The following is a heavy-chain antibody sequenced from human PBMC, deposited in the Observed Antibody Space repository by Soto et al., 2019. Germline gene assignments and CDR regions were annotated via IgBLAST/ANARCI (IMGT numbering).Heavy chain of an antibody. J-gene: IGHJ6*02. CDR1: GGTFSSYA. CDR3: ARRYCSGDSCYYYGMDV. V-gene: IGHV1-69*12. CDR2: IIPIFGTA. D-gene: IGHD2-15*01. Sequence: QVQLVQSGAEVKKPGSSVKVSCKASGGTFSSYAISWVRQAPGQGLEWMGGIIPIFGTANYAQKFQGRVTITADXSXSXXYMELSSLRCEDTAVYYCARRYCSGDSCYYYGMDVWGQGTTVTVSS.